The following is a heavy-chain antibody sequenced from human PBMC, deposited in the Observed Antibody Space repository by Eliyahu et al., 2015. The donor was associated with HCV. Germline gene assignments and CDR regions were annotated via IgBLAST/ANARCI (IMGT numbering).Heavy chain of an antibody. CDR3: ASGGGGIAVTGTGGWFDP. V-gene: IGHV4-59*01. J-gene: IGHJ5*02. D-gene: IGHD6-19*01. CDR2: IXYSGST. Sequence: QVQLQESGPGLVKPSETLSLTCTVSGGSITTYYWSWIRQPPGKGLEWIGYIXYSGSTNYNPSLKSRVTISVDTSKNQFSLNLTSVTAADTAMYYCASGGGGIAVTGTGGWFDPWGQGTLVTVSS. CDR1: GGSITTYY.